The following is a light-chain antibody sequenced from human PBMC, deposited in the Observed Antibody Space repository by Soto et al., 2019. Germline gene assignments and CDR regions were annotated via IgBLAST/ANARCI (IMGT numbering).Light chain of an antibody. V-gene: IGLV2-14*03. CDR2: DVG. CDR3: SSYTRSSSVV. J-gene: IGLJ2*01. CDR1: SSDVGAYNY. Sequence: QSALTQPASVSGSPGQSITISCTGTSSDVGAYNYVSWYQLHPGKPPKLMIYDVGIRPSGVSNRFSGSKSGNTASLNISGLQAEDETDYYCSSYTRSSSVVFGGGTKLTVL.